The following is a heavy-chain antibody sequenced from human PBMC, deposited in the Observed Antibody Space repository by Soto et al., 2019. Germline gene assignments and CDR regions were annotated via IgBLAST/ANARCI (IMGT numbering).Heavy chain of an antibody. CDR1: GGSISGYY. D-gene: IGHD1-26*01. CDR3: ARTTQGGNMDV. V-gene: IGHV4-59*01. CDR2: IHYSGNT. Sequence: QVHLQESGPGLVKPSETLSLTSTVSGGSISGYYWSWFRQPPGKGLEWIAYIHYSGNTKYNPSLKRRVSMSKDTSKNQFSLKLSSVTAADTAVYYCARTTQGGNMDVWGQGATVTVSS. J-gene: IGHJ6*02.